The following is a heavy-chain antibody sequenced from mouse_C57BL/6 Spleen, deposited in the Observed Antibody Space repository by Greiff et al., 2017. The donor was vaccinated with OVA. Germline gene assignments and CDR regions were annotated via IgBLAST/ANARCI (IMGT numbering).Heavy chain of an antibody. D-gene: IGHD1-1*01. CDR1: GYTFTSYD. Sequence: LVESGPELVKPGASVKLSCKASGYTFTSYDINWVKQRPGQGLEWIGWIYPRDGSTKYNEKFKGKATLTVDTSSSTAYMELHSLTSEDSAVYFCAGYYYGSTEYYFDYWGQGTTLTVSS. J-gene: IGHJ2*01. V-gene: IGHV1-85*01. CDR3: AGYYYGSTEYYFDY. CDR2: IYPRDGST.